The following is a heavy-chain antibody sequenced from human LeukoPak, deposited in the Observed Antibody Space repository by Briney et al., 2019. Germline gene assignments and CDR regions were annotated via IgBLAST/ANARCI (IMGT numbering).Heavy chain of an antibody. Sequence: GGSLRLSCAASGFTFSSYSMNWARQAPGKGLEWVSSISSSSSYIYYADSVKGRFTISRDNAKNSLYLQMNSLRAEDTAVYYCARADSSGWYSYWGQGTLVTVSS. D-gene: IGHD6-19*01. CDR1: GFTFSSYS. V-gene: IGHV3-21*01. CDR3: ARADSSGWYSY. CDR2: ISSSSSYI. J-gene: IGHJ4*02.